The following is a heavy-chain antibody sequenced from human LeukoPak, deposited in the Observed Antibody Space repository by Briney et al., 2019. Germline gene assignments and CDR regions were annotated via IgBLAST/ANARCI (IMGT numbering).Heavy chain of an antibody. J-gene: IGHJ3*02. V-gene: IGHV1-18*01. CDR3: ARDGPITIWSQADAFDI. D-gene: IGHD3-10*01. CDR1: GYTFTSYG. CDR2: ISTYNGDT. Sequence: ASVKVSCKASGYTFTSYGISWVRQAPGQGLEWMGWISTYNGDTNYAQKLQGRVTMTTDTSTNTAYMELRSLRSDDTAVYYCARDGPITIWSQADAFDIWGQGTMVTVSS.